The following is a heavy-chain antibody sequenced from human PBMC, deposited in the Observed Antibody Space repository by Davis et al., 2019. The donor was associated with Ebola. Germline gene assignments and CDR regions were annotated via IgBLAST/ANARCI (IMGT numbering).Heavy chain of an antibody. Sequence: GESLKISCAASGFTFSGPAMHWVRQASGKGLEWVGRIRSKANSYATAYAASVKGRFTISRDDSKNTAYLQMNSPKTEDTAVYYCTTTTTHFDYWGQGTLVTVSS. J-gene: IGHJ4*02. CDR2: IRSKANSYAT. V-gene: IGHV3-73*01. CDR3: TTTTTHFDY. CDR1: GFTFSGPA. D-gene: IGHD1-26*01.